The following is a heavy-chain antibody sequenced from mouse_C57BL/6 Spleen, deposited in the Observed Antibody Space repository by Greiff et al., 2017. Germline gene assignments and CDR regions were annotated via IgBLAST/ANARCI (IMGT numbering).Heavy chain of an antibody. Sequence: QVQLKQPGAELVKPGASVKLSCKASGYTFTSYWMHWVKQRPGQGLEWIGMIHPNSGSTNYNEKFKSKATLTVDKSSSTAYMQLSSLTSEDSAVYYCARGYYGSHYFDYWGQGTTLTVSS. CDR3: ARGYYGSHYFDY. CDR2: IHPNSGST. CDR1: GYTFTSYW. V-gene: IGHV1-64*01. D-gene: IGHD1-1*01. J-gene: IGHJ2*01.